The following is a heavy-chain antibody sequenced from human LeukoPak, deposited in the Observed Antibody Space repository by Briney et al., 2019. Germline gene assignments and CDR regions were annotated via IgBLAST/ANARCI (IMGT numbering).Heavy chain of an antibody. CDR1: GFTFSGYW. CDR2: IGQDGREI. V-gene: IGHV3-7*01. CDR3: ATEGRYDILTGRYNPKYFDY. D-gene: IGHD3-9*01. Sequence: GGSLRLSCAASGFTFSGYWMNWVRQAPGKGLEWVANIGQDGREIYYVDSVKGRFTISRDNAKNSLYLQMNSLRAEDTAVYYCATEGRYDILTGRYNPKYFDYWGQGTLVTVSS. J-gene: IGHJ4*02.